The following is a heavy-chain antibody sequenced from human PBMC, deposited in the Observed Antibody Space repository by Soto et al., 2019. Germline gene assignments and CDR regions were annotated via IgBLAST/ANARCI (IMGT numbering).Heavy chain of an antibody. V-gene: IGHV1-2*02. CDR1: GFTFSAYY. CDR2: INPNSGGT. D-gene: IGHD2-2*01. CDR3: ARSLLDEYSSSWRSAYYGMDV. Sequence: GASVKVSCKASGFTFSAYYIYWVQQAPGQGLEWIGWINPNSGGTNNAQKFQGRVTMTRDTSTSTVYMELSALISDDTAVYFCARSLLDEYSSSWRSAYYGMDVWGKGTTVTVSS. J-gene: IGHJ6*04.